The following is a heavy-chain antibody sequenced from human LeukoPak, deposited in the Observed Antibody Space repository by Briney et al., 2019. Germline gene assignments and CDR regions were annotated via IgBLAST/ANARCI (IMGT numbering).Heavy chain of an antibody. D-gene: IGHD3-10*01. J-gene: IGHJ4*02. Sequence: PSETLSLTCTVSGGSISSYYWTWIRQPAGKGLEWIGRIFTSGSTNYNPSLKSRLTLSLDTSKNHFSLKLSSVTAADTAVYYCAREESSGSYDYWGQGTLVTVSS. CDR3: AREESSGSYDY. CDR1: GGSISSYY. CDR2: IFTSGST. V-gene: IGHV4-4*07.